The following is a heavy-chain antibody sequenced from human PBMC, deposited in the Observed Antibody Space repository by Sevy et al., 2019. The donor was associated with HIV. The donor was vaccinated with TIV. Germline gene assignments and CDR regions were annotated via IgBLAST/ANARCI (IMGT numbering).Heavy chain of an antibody. CDR2: IWNDRGNK. CDR3: AGLPNNYYDSSGSSGDDAFDI. CDR1: GFTFSRYG. D-gene: IGHD3-22*01. Sequence: GGSLRLSCAASGFTFSRYGMHWVRQAPGKGLEWVAVIWNDRGNKHYADSVKGGFTISRDNSKNTLYLQMNSLRAEDTAVYYCAGLPNNYYDSSGSSGDDAFDIWGQGTMVTVSS. V-gene: IGHV3-33*01. J-gene: IGHJ3*02.